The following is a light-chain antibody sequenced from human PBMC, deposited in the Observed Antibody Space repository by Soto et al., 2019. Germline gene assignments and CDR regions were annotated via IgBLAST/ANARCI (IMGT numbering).Light chain of an antibody. J-gene: IGKJ5*01. CDR3: QQYSNWPPIT. CDR1: QRVSSN. Sequence: EIVLTQSPATLSLSPGERATLSCRASQRVSSNLAWYQQKPGQAPRLLIYGASTRATGIPARFSGSGSGTEFTLTISSLQSEDFAVYYCQQYSNWPPITFGQGTRLEIK. V-gene: IGKV3-15*01. CDR2: GAS.